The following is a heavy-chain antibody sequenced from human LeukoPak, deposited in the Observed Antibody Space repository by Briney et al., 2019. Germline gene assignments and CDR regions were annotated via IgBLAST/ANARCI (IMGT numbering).Heavy chain of an antibody. CDR3: ARERQDTIVHSGAFDI. CDR2: IASDGSLT. V-gene: IGHV3-30-3*01. Sequence: GGSLRLSCAASGFTFSTYFMHWVRQAPGKGLEWVAVIASDGSLTFYVESVKGRFTISRDNSKNTLYLQMNSLRAEDTAVYFCARERQDTIVHSGAFDIWGQGTMVTVSS. D-gene: IGHD3-10*01. CDR1: GFTFSTYF. J-gene: IGHJ3*02.